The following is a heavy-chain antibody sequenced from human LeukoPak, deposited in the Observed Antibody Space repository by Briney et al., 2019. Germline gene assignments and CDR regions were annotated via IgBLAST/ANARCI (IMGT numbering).Heavy chain of an antibody. CDR3: AKNIAVAGTNYYYGMDV. CDR2: ISGSGGST. J-gene: IGHJ6*04. D-gene: IGHD6-19*01. CDR1: GFTFSSYA. V-gene: IGHV3-23*01. Sequence: GGSLRLSCAASGFTFSSYAVSWVRQAPGKGLEWVSAISGSGGSTYYADSVKGRFTISRDNSKNTLYLQMNSLRAEDTAVYCCAKNIAVAGTNYYYGMDVWGKGTTVTVSS.